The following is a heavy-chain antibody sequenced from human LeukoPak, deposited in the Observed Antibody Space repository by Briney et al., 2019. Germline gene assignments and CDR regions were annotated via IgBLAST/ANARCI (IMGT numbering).Heavy chain of an antibody. D-gene: IGHD3-9*01. Sequence: KTSETLSLTCTVSGGSISSYYWSWIRQPPGKGLEWIGYIYYSGSTNYNPSLKSRVTISVDTSKNQFSLKLSSVTAADTAVYYCARGYYDILTGYYDDAFDIWGQGTMVTVSS. V-gene: IGHV4-59*01. CDR2: IYYSGST. CDR1: GGSISSYY. J-gene: IGHJ3*02. CDR3: ARGYYDILTGYYDDAFDI.